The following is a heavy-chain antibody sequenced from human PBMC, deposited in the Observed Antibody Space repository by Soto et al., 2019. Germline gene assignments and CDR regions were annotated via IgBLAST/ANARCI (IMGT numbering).Heavy chain of an antibody. CDR3: ATRRDASYYYYGMDV. CDR2: ISGSGGST. J-gene: IGHJ6*02. Sequence: PGGSLRLSCAASGFTFSTYAMSWVRQAPGKGLEWVSAISGSGGSTYYADSVKGRFTISRDNSKNTLFLQMNSLRAEDTAVYYCATRRDASYYYYGMDVWGQGTTVTVYS. D-gene: IGHD2-2*01. CDR1: GFTFSTYA. V-gene: IGHV3-23*01.